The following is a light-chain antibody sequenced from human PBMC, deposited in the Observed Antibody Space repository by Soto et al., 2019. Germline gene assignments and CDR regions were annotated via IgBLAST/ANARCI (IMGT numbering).Light chain of an antibody. CDR2: GAP. J-gene: IGKJ5*01. V-gene: IGKV3-20*01. CDR1: QRLSSSY. Sequence: PGERPTLACRASQRLSSSYFDWDQQKPGQAPRLFTYGAPSRATGFPDRFSGSGSGTYFTLNISRLEPEDFAVCYCEQCGCSRPLGQGTRLDIK. CDR3: EQCGCSRP.